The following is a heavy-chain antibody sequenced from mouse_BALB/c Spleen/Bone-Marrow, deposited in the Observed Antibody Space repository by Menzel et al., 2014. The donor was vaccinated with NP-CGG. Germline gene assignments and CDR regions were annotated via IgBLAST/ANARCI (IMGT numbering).Heavy chain of an antibody. CDR1: GYSFTGYY. CDR3: ARGDWFTY. V-gene: IGHV1-42*01. CDR2: INPYTGAT. J-gene: IGHJ3*01. Sequence: EVKLMESGPELVKPGTSVKISCKASGYSFTGYYMHWVKQSHVKSLEWIGRINPYTGATTYNPNFNVKASLTVDKSSSTAYMELHSLTSEDSAVYYCARGDWFTYWGQGTLVTVSA.